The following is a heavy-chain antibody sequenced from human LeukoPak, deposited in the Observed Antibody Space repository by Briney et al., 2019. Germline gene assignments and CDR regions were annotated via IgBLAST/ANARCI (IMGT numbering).Heavy chain of an antibody. V-gene: IGHV4-31*03. CDR2: IYYSGST. CDR3: ARAQKVGIFGVAYAYMDV. D-gene: IGHD3-3*01. CDR1: GGSISSGGYY. J-gene: IGHJ6*03. Sequence: SQTLSLTCTVSGGSISSGGYYWSWIRQHPGKGLEWIGYIYYSGSTYYNPSLRSRVTISVDTSKNQFSLKLSSVTAADTAVYYCARAQKVGIFGVAYAYMDVWGKGTTVTVSS.